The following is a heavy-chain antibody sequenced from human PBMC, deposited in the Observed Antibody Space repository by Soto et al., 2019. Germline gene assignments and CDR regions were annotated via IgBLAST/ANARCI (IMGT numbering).Heavy chain of an antibody. CDR1: GASVTSYY. D-gene: IGHD2-2*01. V-gene: IGHV4-59*02. CDR2: VFYSGIT. Sequence: SETLSLTCTVSGASVTSYYWSWIRQPPGKGLEWIGYVFYSGITNYNPSLKSRVTISVDTSKNQFSLKLTSVTAADTAVYYCARFGTAAAAMALWFAPWGQGTLVTVS. CDR3: ARFGTAAAAMALWFAP. J-gene: IGHJ5*02.